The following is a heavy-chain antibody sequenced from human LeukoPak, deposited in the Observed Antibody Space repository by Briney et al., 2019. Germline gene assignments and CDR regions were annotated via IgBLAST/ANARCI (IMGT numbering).Heavy chain of an antibody. CDR3: ARVDYGDYVAAVDI. D-gene: IGHD4-17*01. CDR1: GFTFSSNW. Sequence: GGSLRLSCAASGFTFSSNWMHWVRQTPGKGLVWVSRINSDGSDRSYADSVKGRFTISRDNAKNTVYLQMNSLRDEDSAVYHCARVDYGDYVAAVDIWGQGTMVTVFS. J-gene: IGHJ3*02. CDR2: INSDGSDR. V-gene: IGHV3-74*01.